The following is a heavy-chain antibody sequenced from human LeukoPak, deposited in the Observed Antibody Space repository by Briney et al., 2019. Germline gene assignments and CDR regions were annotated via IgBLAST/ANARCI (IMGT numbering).Heavy chain of an antibody. V-gene: IGHV1-18*01. D-gene: IGHD3-9*01. CDR2: ISAYNGNT. Sequence: VASVKVSCKASGGTFSSYTISWVRQAPGQGLEWMGWISAYNGNTNYAQKLQGRVTMTTDTSTSTAYMELRSLRSDDTAVYYCARVERFPGYYNVDYWGQGTLVTVSS. CDR1: GGTFSSYT. CDR3: ARVERFPGYYNVDY. J-gene: IGHJ4*02.